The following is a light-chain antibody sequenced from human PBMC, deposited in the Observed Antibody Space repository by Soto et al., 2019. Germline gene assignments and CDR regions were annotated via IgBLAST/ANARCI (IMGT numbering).Light chain of an antibody. CDR2: PAG. CDR3: QQSYSTPAGT. J-gene: IGKJ1*01. CDR1: QSISTY. Sequence: DIQMTQSPTSLSASVGDRVTITCRASQSISTYLSWYQQKPGKAPNLLINPAGSLQSGVPSRFSGSGSGTDFTLTISSLQPEDFATYYCQQSYSTPAGTFGQGTKVDIK. V-gene: IGKV1-39*01.